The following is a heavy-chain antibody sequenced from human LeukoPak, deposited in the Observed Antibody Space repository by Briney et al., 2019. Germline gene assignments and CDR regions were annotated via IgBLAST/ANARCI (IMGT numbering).Heavy chain of an antibody. CDR1: GFTFSNYK. CDR2: ISSSGSII. V-gene: IGHV3-48*03. D-gene: IGHD3-10*01. J-gene: IGHJ4*02. CDR3: ARDFGHF. Sequence: GGSLRLSCAASGFTFSNYKMNWVRQAPGKGLEWVSYISSSGSIIYYSDSVKGRFTISRDNAKNSLYLQMNSLRAEDTAVYYCARDFGHFWGQGTLVTVSS.